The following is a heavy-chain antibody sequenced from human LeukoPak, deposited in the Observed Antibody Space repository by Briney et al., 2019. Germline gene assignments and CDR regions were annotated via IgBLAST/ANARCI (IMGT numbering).Heavy chain of an antibody. CDR3: ARFTWEAGGWYVDY. V-gene: IGHV3-23*01. CDR2: LTSSNNST. J-gene: IGHJ4*02. Sequence: GGSLRLSCAASGFTFSVYTMTWVRQAPGKGLEWVSVLTSSNNSTYNPASVKGPFSFYRNNSRSTLYLQMSSLRAEDTAVYYCARFTWEAGGWYVDYWGQRTLVTVSS. CDR1: GFTFSVYT. D-gene: IGHD6-19*01.